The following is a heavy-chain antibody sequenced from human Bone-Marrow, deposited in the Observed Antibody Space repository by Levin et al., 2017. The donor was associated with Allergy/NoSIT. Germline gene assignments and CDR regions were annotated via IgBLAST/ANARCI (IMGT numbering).Heavy chain of an antibody. CDR2: ISTSGSTI. Sequence: GGSLRLSCAASIFTFSNFEMNWVRQAPGKGLEWVSFISTSGSTIYYADSVKGRFSVSRDNAKNSLYLQMNSLRAEDTGVYYCARDLGGLKRPYYYGMDVWGQGTTVTVSS. D-gene: IGHD3-10*01. V-gene: IGHV3-48*03. CDR3: ARDLGGLKRPYYYGMDV. J-gene: IGHJ6*02. CDR1: IFTFSNFE.